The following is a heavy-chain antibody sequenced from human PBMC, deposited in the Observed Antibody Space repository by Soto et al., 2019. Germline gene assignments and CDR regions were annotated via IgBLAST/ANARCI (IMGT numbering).Heavy chain of an antibody. CDR3: ARDYDGCVDF. V-gene: IGHV3-7*03. Sequence: GGSLRLSCAASGFTFSRFWMSWVRQAPGKGLEWVANIKEDGSEEQYIDSVKGRFTISSDNAKNSLYLQMNSLRVEDTAIYYCARDYDGCVDFRGQGTLVTVSS. CDR1: GFTFSRFW. CDR2: IKEDGSEE. J-gene: IGHJ4*02. D-gene: IGHD3-3*01.